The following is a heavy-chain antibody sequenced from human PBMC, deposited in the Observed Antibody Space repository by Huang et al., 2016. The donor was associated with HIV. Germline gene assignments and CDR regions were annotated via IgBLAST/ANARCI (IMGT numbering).Heavy chain of an antibody. CDR2: IYYTGRT. Sequence: QVHLQESGPGLVKPSETLSLTCTVSGGSVSSGSYYWSWIRQPPGKGLAWIGLIYYTGRTSYNPSLKSRVTISIDTSTHRFSLNLASVTAADTAMYYCAAGLYQLWFDPWGQGTLVTVSS. J-gene: IGHJ5*02. D-gene: IGHD2-2*01. CDR1: GGSVSSGSYY. CDR3: AAGLYQLWFDP. V-gene: IGHV4-61*03.